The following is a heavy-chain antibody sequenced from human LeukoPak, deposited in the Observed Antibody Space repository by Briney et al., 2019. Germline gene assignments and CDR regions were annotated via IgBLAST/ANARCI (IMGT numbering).Heavy chain of an antibody. CDR1: GSTFSSYW. CDR2: IKQDGSEK. J-gene: IGHJ1*01. D-gene: IGHD6-13*01. Sequence: PGGPLRLSCAASGSTFSSYWMSWVRQASGKGLEWVANIKQDGSEKYYVDSVKGRFTISRDNAKNSLYLQMNSLRAEDTAVYYSSLEGSSWYRYFQHWGQGTLVTVSS. CDR3: SLEGSSWYRYFQH. V-gene: IGHV3-7*05.